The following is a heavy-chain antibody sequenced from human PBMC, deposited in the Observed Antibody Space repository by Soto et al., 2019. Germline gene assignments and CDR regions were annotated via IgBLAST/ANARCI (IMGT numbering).Heavy chain of an antibody. CDR2: IWYDGSNK. Sequence: GGSLRLSCAASGFTFSSYGMHWVRQAPGKGLEWVAVIWYDGSNKYYADSVKGRFTISRDNSKNTLYLQMNSLRAEDTAVYYCARANYYGSGSSHAFDIWGQGTMVTVSS. V-gene: IGHV3-33*01. CDR3: ARANYYGSGSSHAFDI. J-gene: IGHJ3*02. D-gene: IGHD3-10*01. CDR1: GFTFSSYG.